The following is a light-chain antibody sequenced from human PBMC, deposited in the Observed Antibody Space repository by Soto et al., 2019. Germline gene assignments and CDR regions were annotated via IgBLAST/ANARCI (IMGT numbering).Light chain of an antibody. CDR1: ESVSSIY. CDR2: GAS. Sequence: ENVLTQSPGTLSLSPGERATLSCRASESVSSIYVAWYQQKPGQAPTLLIYGASIRATGIPDRFSGSGSGTDFTLTISRLEPEDFALYYCQQYGNSAPITFGQGTRLEIK. J-gene: IGKJ5*01. CDR3: QQYGNSAPIT. V-gene: IGKV3-20*01.